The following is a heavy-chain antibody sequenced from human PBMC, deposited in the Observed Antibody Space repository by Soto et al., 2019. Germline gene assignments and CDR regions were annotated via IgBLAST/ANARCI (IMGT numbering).Heavy chain of an antibody. V-gene: IGHV3-30*03. CDR3: AIDPYGGSSRFDY. CDR1: GFTFSNNG. D-gene: IGHD2-15*01. J-gene: IGHJ4*02. Sequence: QVQRVESGGGVVQPGRSLRLSCVASGFTFSNNGIHWVRQAPGKGLEWVAVISSDGSKKYYADSVKGRFTISRDNFNHTLFLHLTCQRADDTAEYYRAIDPYGGSSRFDYWGQGTLVTVSS. CDR2: ISSDGSKK.